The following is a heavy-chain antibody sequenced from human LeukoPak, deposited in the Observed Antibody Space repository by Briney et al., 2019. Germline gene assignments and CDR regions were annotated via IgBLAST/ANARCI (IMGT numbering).Heavy chain of an antibody. CDR2: IIPIFGTA. V-gene: IGHV1-69*13. D-gene: IGHD4-23*01. CDR3: ARNSGPVDNWFDP. CDR1: GGTFSSYA. Sequence: SVKVSCKASGGTFSSYAISWVRQAPGQGLEWIGGIIPIFGTANYAQKFQGRVTITADESTNTAYMELSSLRSEDTAVYYCARNSGPVDNWFDPWGQGTLVTVSS. J-gene: IGHJ5*02.